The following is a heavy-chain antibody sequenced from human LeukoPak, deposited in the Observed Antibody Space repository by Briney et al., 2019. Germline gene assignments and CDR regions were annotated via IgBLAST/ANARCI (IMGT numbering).Heavy chain of an antibody. D-gene: IGHD2-21*02. V-gene: IGHV3-7*01. CDR2: IKEDGNEK. CDR1: GFIFRTYW. Sequence: GGSLRLSCAASGFIFRTYWMSWVRQAPGKGLEWVANIKEDGNEKNYVDSVKGRFTISRDNAQNSLFLQMNSLTAEDTAVYYCAREDGASQSAIDSWFDPWGQGTLVTVSS. J-gene: IGHJ5*02. CDR3: AREDGASQSAIDSWFDP.